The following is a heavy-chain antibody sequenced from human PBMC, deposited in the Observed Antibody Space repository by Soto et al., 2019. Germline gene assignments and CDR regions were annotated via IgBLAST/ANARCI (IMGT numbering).Heavy chain of an antibody. D-gene: IGHD5-18*01. V-gene: IGHV4-59*01. CDR2: IYYSGST. CDR1: GGSISSYY. Sequence: SETLSLTCTVSGGSISSYYWSWIRQPPGKGLEWIGYIYYSGSTNYNPSLKSRVTISVDTSKNQFSLKLSSVTAADTAVYYCARDLGIGGYSYGIDYWGQGTLVTVSS. CDR3: ARDLGIGGYSYGIDY. J-gene: IGHJ4*02.